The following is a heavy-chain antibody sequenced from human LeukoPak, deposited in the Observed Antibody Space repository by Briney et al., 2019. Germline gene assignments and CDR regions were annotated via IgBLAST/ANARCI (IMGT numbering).Heavy chain of an antibody. V-gene: IGHV5-51*01. Sequence: GGSLEISLKGSGYRLSNYLIGRGRPMPGKSPGWVGIIYPGDSDTRYSPSFQGQVTISADKSISTAYLQWSSLKASDTAMYYCARDAASSSGWYYFDYWGQGTLVTVSS. D-gene: IGHD6-19*01. CDR3: ARDAASSSGWYYFDY. J-gene: IGHJ4*02. CDR1: GYRLSNYL. CDR2: IYPGDSDT.